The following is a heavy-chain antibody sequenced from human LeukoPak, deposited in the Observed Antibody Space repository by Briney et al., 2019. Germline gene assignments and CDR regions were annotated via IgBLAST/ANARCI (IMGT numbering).Heavy chain of an antibody. J-gene: IGHJ3*02. V-gene: IGHV4-59*01. CDR3: AVCSGGSCYSGVAFDI. CDR1: GGSISSYY. CDR2: IYYSGST. Sequence: PSETLSLTCTVSGGSISSYYWSWIRQPPGKGLEWIGYIYYSGSTNYNPSLHSRVTISVDTSKNQFSLKLSSVTAADTAVYFCAVCSGGSCYSGVAFDIWGQGTMVTVSS. D-gene: IGHD2-15*01.